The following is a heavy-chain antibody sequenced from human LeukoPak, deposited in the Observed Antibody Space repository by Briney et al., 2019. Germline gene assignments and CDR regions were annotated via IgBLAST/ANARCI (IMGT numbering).Heavy chain of an antibody. D-gene: IGHD3-10*01. CDR3: ARDVGYYGSGSYFDY. Sequence: SETLSLTCTVSGGSISSGSYYWSWIRQPAGKGVEWIGRIYTSGSTNYNPSLKSRVTISVDTSKNQFSLKLSSVTAADTAVYYCARDVGYYGSGSYFDYWGQGTLVTVSS. CDR1: GGSISSGSYY. V-gene: IGHV4-61*02. CDR2: IYTSGST. J-gene: IGHJ4*02.